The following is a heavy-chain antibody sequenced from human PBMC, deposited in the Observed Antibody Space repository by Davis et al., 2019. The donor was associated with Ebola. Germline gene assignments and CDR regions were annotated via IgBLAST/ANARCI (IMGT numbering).Heavy chain of an antibody. D-gene: IGHD1-7*01. CDR3: AGNYAKSAFDM. V-gene: IGHV3-30*03. CDR1: GFTFSNYD. J-gene: IGHJ3*02. CDR2: ISYDGSHE. Sequence: GESLKISCAASGFTFSNYDMHWVRQPPGKGLEWVAVISYDGSHEFYADAVKDRFTVSRDESKNTLYLQMNSLRVEDTAVYYCAGNYAKSAFDMWGPGTMVTVSS.